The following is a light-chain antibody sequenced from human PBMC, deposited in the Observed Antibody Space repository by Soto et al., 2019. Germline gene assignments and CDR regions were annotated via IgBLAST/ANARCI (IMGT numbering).Light chain of an antibody. CDR3: QQLNSYPLT. V-gene: IGKV1-9*01. CDR2: AAS. Sequence: DIQLAQSPSFLSACVGDRVTITCRASQGISTFLAWYQQKPGKAPKLLIYAASILQSGVPSRFRGSGSGTDFTLTISRLQPEDFATYFCQQLNSYPLTFGGGTKV. J-gene: IGKJ4*01. CDR1: QGISTF.